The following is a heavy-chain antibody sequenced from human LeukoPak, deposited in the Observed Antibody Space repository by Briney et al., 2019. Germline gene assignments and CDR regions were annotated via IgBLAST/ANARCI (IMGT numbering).Heavy chain of an antibody. J-gene: IGHJ5*02. Sequence: SETLSLTCTVSGGSISSSSYYWGWIRQPPGKGLEWIGSIYYSGSTYYNPSLKSRVTISVDTSKNQFSLKLSSVTAADTAVYYCARGSGTVKENWFDPWGQGTLVTVSS. D-gene: IGHD4-11*01. V-gene: IGHV4-39*01. CDR3: ARGSGTVKENWFDP. CDR2: IYYSGST. CDR1: GGSISSSSYY.